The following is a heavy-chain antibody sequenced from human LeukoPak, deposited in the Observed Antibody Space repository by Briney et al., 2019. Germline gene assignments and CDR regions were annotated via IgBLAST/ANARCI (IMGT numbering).Heavy chain of an antibody. Sequence: SGGSLRLSCAASGFTFSSYEMNWVRQAPGKGLEWVSYISSSGSTIYYADSVKGRFTISRDNAKNSLYLQMNSLRAEDTAVYYCARANIVVVVAVTAEYFQHWGQGTLVTVSS. CDR1: GFTFSSYE. CDR2: ISSSGSTI. V-gene: IGHV3-48*03. D-gene: IGHD2-15*01. CDR3: ARANIVVVVAVTAEYFQH. J-gene: IGHJ1*01.